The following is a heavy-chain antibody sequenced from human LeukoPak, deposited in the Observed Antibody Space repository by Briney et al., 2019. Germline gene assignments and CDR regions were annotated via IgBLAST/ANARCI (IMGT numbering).Heavy chain of an antibody. V-gene: IGHV1-8*03. D-gene: IGHD1-14*01. CDR2: MNPNSGNT. CDR3: ARVHLPPEGFDI. Sequence: ASVKVSCKASGYTFTSYDINWVRQPTGQGLEWMGWMNPNSGNTGYAQKFQGRVTITRNTSISTAYMELSSLRSEDTAVYYCARVHLPPEGFDIWGQGTMVTVSS. CDR1: GYTFTSYD. J-gene: IGHJ3*02.